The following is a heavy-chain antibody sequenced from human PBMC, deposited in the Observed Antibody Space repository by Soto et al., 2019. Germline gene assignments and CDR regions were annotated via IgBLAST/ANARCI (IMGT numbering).Heavy chain of an antibody. CDR2: ISSSSSVI. Sequence: GGSLRLSCATSGFILSDCAMNWVRQAPGKGLEWVSYISSSSSVIDYADSVKGRFTVSRDNARNSLYLQMNSPRAEDTAVYYCARDLSGVSTGNSYMAVWAKGTTAPV. CDR1: GFILSDCA. V-gene: IGHV3-48*01. CDR3: ARDLSGVSTGNSYMAV. J-gene: IGHJ6*03. D-gene: IGHD7-27*01.